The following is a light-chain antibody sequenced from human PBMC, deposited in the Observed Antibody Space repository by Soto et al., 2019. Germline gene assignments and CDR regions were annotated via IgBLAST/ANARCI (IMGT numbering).Light chain of an antibody. CDR1: NIRNKS. CDR3: QGWDSSSDHWV. V-gene: IGLV3-21*02. CDR2: DDT. Sequence: SYELTQTPSVSVAPGQTARITCGGNNIRNKSVQWYQQKPGQAPVVVVYDDTNRPSGIPERFSGSNSGNTATLTISRVEAGDEADYYWQGWDSSSDHWVFGGGTKLTVL. J-gene: IGLJ3*02.